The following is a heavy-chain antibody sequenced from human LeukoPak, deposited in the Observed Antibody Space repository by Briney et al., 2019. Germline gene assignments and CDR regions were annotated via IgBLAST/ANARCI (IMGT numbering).Heavy chain of an antibody. CDR1: GIIFRDYY. CDR3: ARPPGGTYRYTFDY. D-gene: IGHD3-16*02. J-gene: IGHJ4*02. CDR2: ISSSGSTI. Sequence: PGGSLRLSCAASGIIFRDYYMSWIRQAPGKGLEWVSYISSSGSTIYYADSVKGRFTISRDNAKNSLYLQMNSLRGEDTAVYYCARPPGGTYRYTFDYWGQGIPVTVSS. V-gene: IGHV3-11*04.